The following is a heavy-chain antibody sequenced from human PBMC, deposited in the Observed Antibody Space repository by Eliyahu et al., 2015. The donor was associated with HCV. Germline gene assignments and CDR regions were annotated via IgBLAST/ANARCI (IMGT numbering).Heavy chain of an antibody. CDR1: GFTFSSYS. CDR3: ASRGVGSSGSPPEDY. Sequence: EVQLVESGGGLVQPGGSLRLSCAASGFTFSSYSMNWVRQAPGKGLEWVSYISSSSSTIYYADSVKGRFTISRDNAKNSLYLQMNSLRAEDTAVYYCASRGVGSSGSPPEDYWGQGTLVTVSS. J-gene: IGHJ4*02. CDR2: ISSSSSTI. D-gene: IGHD3-10*01. V-gene: IGHV3-48*04.